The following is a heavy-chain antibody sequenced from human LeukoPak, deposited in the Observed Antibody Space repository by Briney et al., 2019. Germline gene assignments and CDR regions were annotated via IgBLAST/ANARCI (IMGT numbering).Heavy chain of an antibody. CDR2: ISSDGSAT. J-gene: IGHJ6*02. CDR3: VRDQGGVTMVRGVKYFYYGMDV. Sequence: GGSLRLSCAASALTFSSYWMHWVRQAPGKGLVWVSRISSDGSATNYADSVRGRFTISRDNAKSTLYLQMNSLRDEDTAVYYCVRDQGGVTMVRGVKYFYYGMDVWGQGTTVTVSS. CDR1: ALTFSSYW. D-gene: IGHD3-10*01. V-gene: IGHV3-74*01.